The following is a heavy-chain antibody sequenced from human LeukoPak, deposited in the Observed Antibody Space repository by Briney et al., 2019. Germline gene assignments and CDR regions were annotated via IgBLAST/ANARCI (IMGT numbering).Heavy chain of an antibody. CDR3: GKVGGNSNS. D-gene: IGHD4-23*01. V-gene: IGHV4-31*03. Sequence: SETLSLTCSVSGGSFTSDIFYWNWIRQHPGKGLEWIGSIHNSRGTSYNPSLESRLTISVDTSENQFFLKMSSVTAADTAMYYCGKVGGNSNSWGQGILVTVSS. CDR1: GGSFTSDIFY. CDR2: IHNSRGT. J-gene: IGHJ4*02.